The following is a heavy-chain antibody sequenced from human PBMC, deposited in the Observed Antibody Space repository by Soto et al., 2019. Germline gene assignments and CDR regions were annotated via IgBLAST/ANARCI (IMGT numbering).Heavy chain of an antibody. V-gene: IGHV3-30-3*01. J-gene: IGHJ4*02. CDR3: ARDELEAAGTWNYPVH. CDR2: ISYDGSNK. CDR1: GFTFSSYA. D-gene: IGHD6-13*01. Sequence: PGGSLRLSCAASGFTFSSYAMHWVRQAPGKGLEWVAVISYDGSNKYYADSVKGRFTISRDNSMNTLYLQMNSLRAEDTAVYYCARDELEAAGTWNYPVHWGQGTLVTVSS.